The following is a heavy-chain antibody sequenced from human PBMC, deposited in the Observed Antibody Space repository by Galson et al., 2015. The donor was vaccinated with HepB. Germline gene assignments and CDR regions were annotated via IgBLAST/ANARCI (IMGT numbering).Heavy chain of an antibody. CDR1: GFRFSTSW. CDR3: ARDQGYQTFDI. CDR2: IKEDGSEN. D-gene: IGHD2-2*01. Sequence: SLRLPCAASGFRFSTSWMTWVRQAPGKWLERVANIKEDGSENYYVDSVRGRFTISRDNAKNSLYLQMNSLRADDTAVYFCARDQGYQTFDIWGQGTMVTVSS. J-gene: IGHJ3*02. V-gene: IGHV3-7*01.